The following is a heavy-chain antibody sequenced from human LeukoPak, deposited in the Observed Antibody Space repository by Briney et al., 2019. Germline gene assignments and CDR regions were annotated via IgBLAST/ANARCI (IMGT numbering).Heavy chain of an antibody. J-gene: IGHJ4*02. CDR2: IKSKTDGGTT. D-gene: IGHD3-22*01. CDR1: GFTFSNAW. CDR3: TTHADYYDSSGLDY. V-gene: IGHV3-15*01. Sequence: GGSLRLSCAASGFTFSNAWMSWVRQAPGKGLEWVGRIKSKTDGGTTDYAAPVKGRFTISRDDPKNTLYLQMNSLKTEDTAVYYCTTHADYYDSSGLDYWGQGTLVTVSS.